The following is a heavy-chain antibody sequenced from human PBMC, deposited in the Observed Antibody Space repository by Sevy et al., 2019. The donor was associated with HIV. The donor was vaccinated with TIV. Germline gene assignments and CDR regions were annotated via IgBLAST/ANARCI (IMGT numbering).Heavy chain of an antibody. Sequence: GGSLRLSCAASGFTFSTHAMHWVRQAPGKGLEWVAIISYDGNIEYYPDSVKGRFTISRDDSKNTLYLQMISLRPEDSAIYYCARGRAIAAAGTLDYWGQGTLVTVSS. CDR2: ISYDGNIE. D-gene: IGHD6-13*01. CDR1: GFTFSTHA. J-gene: IGHJ4*02. CDR3: ARGRAIAAAGTLDY. V-gene: IGHV3-30-3*01.